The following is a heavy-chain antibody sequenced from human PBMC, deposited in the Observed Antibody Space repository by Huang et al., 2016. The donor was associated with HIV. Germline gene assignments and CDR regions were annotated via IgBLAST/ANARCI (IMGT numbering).Heavy chain of an antibody. CDR3: AKSSGPRYSYGPHYFDY. J-gene: IGHJ4*02. CDR2: IRYDGSNK. V-gene: IGHV3-30*02. CDR1: RFTFSSYG. D-gene: IGHD5-18*01. Sequence: QVQLVESGGGVVQPGGSLRLSCTASRFTFSSYGMHWVRQAPGKGLEWVAFIRYDGSNKYYADSVKGRFTISRDNSKNTLYLQMNSRRAEDTAVYYCAKSSGPRYSYGPHYFDYWGQGTLVTVSS.